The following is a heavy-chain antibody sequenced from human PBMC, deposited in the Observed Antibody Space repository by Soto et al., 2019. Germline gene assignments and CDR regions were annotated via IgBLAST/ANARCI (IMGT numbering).Heavy chain of an antibody. J-gene: IGHJ4*02. V-gene: IGHV3-73*01. Sequence: GGSLRLSCAASGFTFSGSAMHWVRQASGKGLEWVGRIRSKPNTYATAYAASVKGRSTISRDDSKNTAYLQMNSLKTEETAVYYCTSFMVGATPYWGQGTLVTVS. CDR2: IRSKPNTYAT. CDR1: GFTFSGSA. D-gene: IGHD1-26*01. CDR3: TSFMVGATPY.